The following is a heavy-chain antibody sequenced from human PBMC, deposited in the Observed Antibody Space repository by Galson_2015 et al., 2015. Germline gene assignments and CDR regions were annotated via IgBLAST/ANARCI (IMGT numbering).Heavy chain of an antibody. D-gene: IGHD2-15*01. V-gene: IGHV3-11*01. CDR3: ARTSAEVSTLGYCSGGSCYGEYFDY. Sequence: SLRLSCAASGFTFSDCYMSWIRQAPGKGLEWVSYISSSGSTIYYADSVKGRFTISRDNAKNPLYLQMNSLRAEDMAVYYCARTSAEVSTLGYCSGGSCYGEYFDYWGQGTLVTVSS. J-gene: IGHJ4*02. CDR2: ISSSGSTI. CDR1: GFTFSDCY.